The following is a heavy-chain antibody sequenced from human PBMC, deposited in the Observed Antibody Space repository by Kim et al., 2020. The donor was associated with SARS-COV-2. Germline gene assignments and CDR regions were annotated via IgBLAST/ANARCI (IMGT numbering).Heavy chain of an antibody. V-gene: IGHV3-23*01. D-gene: IGHD6-13*01. Sequence: GGSLRLSCAASGFTFSNYAMYWVRQAPGKGLEWVAGISGGGSTLYGDSVKGRFTVSRDNSRNTLYLQMSSLRGEDTAKYYCAPRNIAGHIDWLDPWGQGTLVTVSS. CDR3: APRNIAGHIDWLDP. J-gene: IGHJ5*02. CDR1: GFTFSNYA. CDR2: ISGGGST.